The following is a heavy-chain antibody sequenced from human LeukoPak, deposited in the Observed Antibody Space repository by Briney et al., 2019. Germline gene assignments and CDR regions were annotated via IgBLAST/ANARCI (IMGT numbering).Heavy chain of an antibody. Sequence: GGSLRLSCAASGFSFSSHWMHWVRQAPGKGLVWVSRVNSDGSEINYADSVKGRFTISRDNSKNTLYLQMNSLRAEDTAVYYCAKEGGLLWDYFDYWGQGTLVTVSS. CDR3: AKEGGLLWDYFDY. CDR2: VNSDGSEI. J-gene: IGHJ4*02. D-gene: IGHD3-16*01. V-gene: IGHV3-74*01. CDR1: GFSFSSHW.